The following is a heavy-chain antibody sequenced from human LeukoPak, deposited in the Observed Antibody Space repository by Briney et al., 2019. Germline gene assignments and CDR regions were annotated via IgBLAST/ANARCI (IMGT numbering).Heavy chain of an antibody. CDR1: GFQFSRNG. V-gene: IGHV3-30*02. CDR3: ARDFDDVNGNYYYIPDY. D-gene: IGHD3-10*01. J-gene: IGHJ4*02. Sequence: GGSLRLSCAASGFQFSRNGMHWVRQAPGKGLEWVAFTRYDGSNKFYVDSVRGRFTISRDNSKNTLNLQMNSLRIEDTAVYYCARDFDDVNGNYYYIPDYWGQGMLVTVSS. CDR2: TRYDGSNK.